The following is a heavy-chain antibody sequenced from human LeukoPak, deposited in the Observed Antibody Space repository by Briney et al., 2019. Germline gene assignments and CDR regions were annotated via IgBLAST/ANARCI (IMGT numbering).Heavy chain of an antibody. Sequence: PGGSLRLSCAASGFTFSSYAMHWVRQAPGKGLEWVSYISSSSSTIYYADSVKGRFTISRDNAKNSLYLQMNSLRAEDTAVYYCARVAYSSTPLDAFDIWGQGTMVTVSS. V-gene: IGHV3-48*04. CDR1: GFTFSSYA. CDR3: ARVAYSSTPLDAFDI. J-gene: IGHJ3*02. D-gene: IGHD6-13*01. CDR2: ISSSSSTI.